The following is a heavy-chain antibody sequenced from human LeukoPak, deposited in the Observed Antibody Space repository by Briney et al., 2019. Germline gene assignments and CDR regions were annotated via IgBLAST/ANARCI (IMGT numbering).Heavy chain of an antibody. CDR2: IYYSGST. Sequence: SETLSLTCTVSGGSISSYYWSWIRQPPGKGLEWIGYIYYSGSTNYNPSLKSRVTISVDTSKNQFSLKLSSVTAADTAVYYCARGYSSCYFDYWGQGTLVTVSS. V-gene: IGHV4-59*01. D-gene: IGHD6-13*01. J-gene: IGHJ4*02. CDR1: GGSISSYY. CDR3: ARGYSSCYFDY.